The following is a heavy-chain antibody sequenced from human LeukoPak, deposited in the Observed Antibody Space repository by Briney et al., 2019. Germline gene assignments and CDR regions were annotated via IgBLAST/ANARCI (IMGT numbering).Heavy chain of an antibody. D-gene: IGHD2-21*01. CDR1: GGSISSGGYS. J-gene: IGHJ4*02. V-gene: IGHV4-30-2*01. Sequence: PSQTLSLTCAVSGGSISSGGYSWRWIRQPPGKGLEWIGYIYHSGSTYYNPSLKSRVTISVDRSKNQFSLKLSSVTAADTAVYYCARGRAVVPNYWGQGTLVTVSS. CDR3: ARGRAVVPNY. CDR2: IYHSGST.